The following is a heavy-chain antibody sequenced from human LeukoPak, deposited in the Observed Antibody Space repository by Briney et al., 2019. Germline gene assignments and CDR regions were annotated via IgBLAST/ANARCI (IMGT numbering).Heavy chain of an antibody. J-gene: IGHJ4*02. D-gene: IGHD1-7*01. CDR3: ARAPTLTGTTFRDY. V-gene: IGHV3-66*02. Sequence: GGSLRLSCAASGFTVSSNYMSWVRQAPGKGLEWVSVIYSGGSTYYADSVKGRFTISRDNSKNTLYLQMNSLRAEDTAVYYCARAPTLTGTTFRDYWGQGTLVTVS. CDR1: GFTVSSNY. CDR2: IYSGGST.